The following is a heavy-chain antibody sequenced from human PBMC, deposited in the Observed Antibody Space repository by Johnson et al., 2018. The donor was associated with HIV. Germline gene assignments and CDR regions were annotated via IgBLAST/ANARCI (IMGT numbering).Heavy chain of an antibody. D-gene: IGHD2-2*01. CDR3: TRDVNYRDCSSTSCSDAFHI. V-gene: IGHV3-20*04. CDR2: ITLNGGGI. Sequence: VQLVESGGGLVQPGGSLRLSCAASGFTFSSYAMSWVRQAPGKGLEWVSGITLNGGGIGYADSVKGRFTISRDNAKNSLHLQMNSLRGEDTAVYSCTRDVNYRDCSSTSCSDAFHIWGQGTMVSVSS. J-gene: IGHJ3*02. CDR1: GFTFSSYA.